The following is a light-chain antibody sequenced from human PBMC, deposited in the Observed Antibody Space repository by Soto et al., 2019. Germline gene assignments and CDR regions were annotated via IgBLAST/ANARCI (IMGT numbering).Light chain of an antibody. J-gene: IGLJ1*01. CDR1: SSDVGGYNY. V-gene: IGLV2-8*01. Sequence: QSVLTQPPSPSGSPGQSVTISCTGNSSDVGGYNYVSWYQQHPGKAPKLMIYEVSKRPSGVPDRFSGSKSGNTASLTVSGLQAEDEADYYCSSYAGSNNFPYVFGTGTKVTVL. CDR2: EVS. CDR3: SSYAGSNNFPYV.